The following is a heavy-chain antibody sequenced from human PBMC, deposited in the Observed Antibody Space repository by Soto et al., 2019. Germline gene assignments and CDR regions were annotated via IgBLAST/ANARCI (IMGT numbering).Heavy chain of an antibody. CDR2: INPSGGST. Sequence: ASVKVSCKASGGTLSSYAISWVRQAPGQRLEWMGIINPSGGSTNYAQKFQGRVTMTRDTSTSTVYMELSSLRSEDTAVYYCARGSGSGSSYYYYGMDVWGQGTTVTVS. J-gene: IGHJ6*02. CDR3: ARGSGSGSSYYYYGMDV. CDR1: GGTLSSYA. V-gene: IGHV1-46*01. D-gene: IGHD6-19*01.